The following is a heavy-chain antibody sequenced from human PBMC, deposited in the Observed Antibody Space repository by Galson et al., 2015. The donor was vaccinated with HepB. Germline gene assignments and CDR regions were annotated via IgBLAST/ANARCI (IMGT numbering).Heavy chain of an antibody. CDR1: GDSVSRNGAA. CDR3: ASGFDNWNVRDWFDP. J-gene: IGHJ5*02. D-gene: IGHD1-20*01. CDR2: TYYRSKWSN. V-gene: IGHV6-1*01. Sequence: ISGDSVSRNGAAWNWIRQSPSRGLEWLGRTYYRSKWSNDYAVSVKSRIIINADTSKNQFSLHLNSVTPEDTAVYYCASGFDNWNVRDWFDPWGQGTLVTVSS.